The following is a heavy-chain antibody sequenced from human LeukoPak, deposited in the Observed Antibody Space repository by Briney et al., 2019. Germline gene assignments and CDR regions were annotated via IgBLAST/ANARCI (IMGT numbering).Heavy chain of an antibody. D-gene: IGHD1-26*01. CDR1: GFTFSTYN. CDR3: ARDVGASAPDAFDI. CDR2: ISSSSNYI. V-gene: IGHV3-21*01. Sequence: GGSLRLSCAASGFTFSTYNMNWVRQAPGKGLEWVSSISSSSNYIYYADSVKGRFTISRDNAKNSLYLQMNSLRAEDTDVSYCARDVGASAPDAFDIWGQGTMVTVSS. J-gene: IGHJ3*02.